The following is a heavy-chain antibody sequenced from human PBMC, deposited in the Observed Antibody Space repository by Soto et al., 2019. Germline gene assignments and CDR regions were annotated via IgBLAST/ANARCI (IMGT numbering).Heavy chain of an antibody. CDR3: ARHLGIAVAGPPFDY. D-gene: IGHD6-19*01. J-gene: IGHJ4*02. CDR1: GYSFTSYW. Sequence: RGESLKISCKGSGYSFTSYWISWVRQMPGKGLEWMGRIDPSDSYTNYSPSFQGHVTISADKSISTAYLQWSSLKASDTAMYYCARHLGIAVAGPPFDYWGQGTLVTVSS. CDR2: IDPSDSYT. V-gene: IGHV5-10-1*01.